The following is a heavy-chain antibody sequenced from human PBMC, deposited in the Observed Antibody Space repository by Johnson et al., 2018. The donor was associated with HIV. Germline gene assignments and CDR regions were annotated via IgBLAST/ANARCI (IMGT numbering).Heavy chain of an antibody. V-gene: IGHV3-66*01. J-gene: IGHJ3*02. CDR1: GFTVSSNY. D-gene: IGHD1-14*01. Sequence: VQLVESGGGLVQPGGSLGLSCAASGFTVSSNYMTWVRQAPGKGLEWVSVIYSGGNTYYADSVKGRFTISRDTSKNKLYLQMNSLRADDTAVYYCARANTGRGAFEIWGQGTMVTVSS. CDR3: ARANTGRGAFEI. CDR2: IYSGGNT.